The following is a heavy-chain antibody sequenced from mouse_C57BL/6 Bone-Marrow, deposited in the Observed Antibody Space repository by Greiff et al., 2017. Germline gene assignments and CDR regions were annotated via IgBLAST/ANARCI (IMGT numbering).Heavy chain of an antibody. CDR1: GYAFTNYL. CDR3: AGVYDGYYDWVGIAY. J-gene: IGHJ3*01. Sequence: QVPLQQSGAELVRPGTSVKVSCKASGYAFTNYLIEWVKQRPGQGLEWIGVINPGSGGTNYNEQFKGKETLTADKSSSTGYMQLSSMTSEDSAVYFCAGVYDGYYDWVGIAYWGQGTLVTVAA. V-gene: IGHV1-54*01. CDR2: INPGSGGT. D-gene: IGHD2-3*01.